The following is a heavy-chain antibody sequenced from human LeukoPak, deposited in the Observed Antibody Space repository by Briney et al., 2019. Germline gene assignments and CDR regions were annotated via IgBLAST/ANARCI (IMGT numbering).Heavy chain of an antibody. V-gene: IGHV1-69*01. CDR2: IIPIFGTA. J-gene: IGHJ6*02. CDR3: ASTLKKGDYYYYYGMDV. Sequence: SVKVSCKASGGAFSSYAISWVRQAPGQGLEWMGGIIPIFGTANYAQKFQGRVTITADESTSTAYMELSSLRSEDTAVYYCASTLKKGDYYYYYGMDVWGQGTTVTVSS. CDR1: GGAFSSYA.